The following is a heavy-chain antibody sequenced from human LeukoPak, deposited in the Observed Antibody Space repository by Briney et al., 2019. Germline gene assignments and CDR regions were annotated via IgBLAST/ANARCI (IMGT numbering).Heavy chain of an antibody. V-gene: IGHV4-34*01. CDR1: GGSFSGFY. CDR2: INHSGST. CDR3: ARDIGYGSGMDV. Sequence: SETLSLTCAFYGGSFSGFYWSWIRQPPGKGLEWIGEINHSGSTNSNPSLKSRVTISVDTSKNQFSLKLSSVTAADTAVYYCARDIGYGSGMDVWGKGTTVTVSS. D-gene: IGHD2-15*01. J-gene: IGHJ6*03.